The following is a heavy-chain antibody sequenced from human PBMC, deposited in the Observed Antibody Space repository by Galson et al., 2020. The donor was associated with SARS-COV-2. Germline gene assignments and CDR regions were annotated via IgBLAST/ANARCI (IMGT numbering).Heavy chain of an antibody. CDR1: GYTFTRYN. CDR2: ISAANGDT. D-gene: IGHD6-13*01. CDR3: ARGGGSSWFDF. J-gene: IGHJ4*02. V-gene: IGHV1-3*01. Sequence: ASVKVSCKASGYTFTRYNVHWVRQAPGQRLEWMGWISAANGDTTYSQKFQGRVTFTRDTSASTAYMDLSSLRSEDTAVCYCARGGGSSWFDFWGQGSLVTVSS.